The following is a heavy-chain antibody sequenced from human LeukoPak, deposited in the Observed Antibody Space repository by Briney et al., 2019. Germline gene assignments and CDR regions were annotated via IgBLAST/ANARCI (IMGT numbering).Heavy chain of an antibody. J-gene: IGHJ4*02. CDR1: GGSISSGGYS. CDR3: ARDRGDSFDY. Sequence: SQTLSLTCAVSGGSISSGGYSWSWIRQPAGKGLEWIGRIYTSGSTNYNPSLKSRVTISVDTSKNQFSLKLSSVTAADTAVYYCARDRGDSFDYWGQGTLVTVSS. V-gene: IGHV4-61*02. D-gene: IGHD3-16*01. CDR2: IYTSGST.